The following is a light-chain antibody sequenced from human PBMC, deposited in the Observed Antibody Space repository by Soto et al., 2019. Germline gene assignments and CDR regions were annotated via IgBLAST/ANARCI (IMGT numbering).Light chain of an antibody. Sequence: EIAMTQSPASPSLSPGERATLSCRASQSVSSKLAWYQQKPGQAPRLLIYGASTRATGIPARFSGSVSGTEFTLTISSLQSEDFAVYYGQQYKNWPTITFGQGTRLEIK. V-gene: IGKV3-15*01. CDR1: QSVSSK. CDR2: GAS. CDR3: QQYKNWPTIT. J-gene: IGKJ5*01.